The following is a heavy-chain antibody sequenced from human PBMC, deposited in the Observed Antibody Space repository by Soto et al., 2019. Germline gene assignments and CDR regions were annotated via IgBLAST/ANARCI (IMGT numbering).Heavy chain of an antibody. CDR3: ARELVVVPAAIPDRTRHRPSWLFDY. Sequence: ASVKGSFKASGYTFTGYYMHWVRQAPGQGLEWMGWINPNSGGTNYAQKFQGRVTMTRDRSISTAYMELSRLRSDDTPVYYCARELVVVPAAIPDRTRHRPSWLFDYWGQGTLITVSS. CDR1: GYTFTGYY. D-gene: IGHD2-2*02. V-gene: IGHV1-2*02. CDR2: INPNSGGT. J-gene: IGHJ4*02.